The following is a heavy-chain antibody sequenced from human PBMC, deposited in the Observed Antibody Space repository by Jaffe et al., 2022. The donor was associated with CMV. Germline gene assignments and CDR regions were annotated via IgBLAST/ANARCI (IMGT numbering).Heavy chain of an antibody. CDR2: IKSKTDGGTT. V-gene: IGHV3-15*01. CDR1: GFTFSNAW. CDR3: TTGPLDILRYFDWSSPYYYYYGMDV. J-gene: IGHJ6*02. Sequence: EVQLVESGGGLVKPGGSLRLSCAASGFTFSNAWMSWVRQAPGKGLEWVGRIKSKTDGGTTDYAAPVKGRFTISRDDSKNTLYLQMNSLKTEDTAVYYCTTGPLDILRYFDWSSPYYYYYGMDVWGQGTTVTVSS. D-gene: IGHD3-9*01.